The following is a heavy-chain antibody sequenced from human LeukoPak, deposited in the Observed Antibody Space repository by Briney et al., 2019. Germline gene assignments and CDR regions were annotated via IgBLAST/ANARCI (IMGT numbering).Heavy chain of an antibody. CDR2: IYYTGST. Sequence: SETLSLTCTVSGGSISSYYWSWIRQPPGKGLEWIGYIYYTGSTNYNPSLKSRVTISVNTSKNQFSLKLSPVTAADTAVYYCARDYGDYPAWYFDLWGRGTLVTVSS. CDR1: GGSISSYY. D-gene: IGHD4-17*01. V-gene: IGHV4-59*01. J-gene: IGHJ2*01. CDR3: ARDYGDYPAWYFDL.